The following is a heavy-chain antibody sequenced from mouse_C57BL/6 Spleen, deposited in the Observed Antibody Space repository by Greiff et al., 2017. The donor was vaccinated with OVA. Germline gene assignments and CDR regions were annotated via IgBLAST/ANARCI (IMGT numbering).Heavy chain of an antibody. CDR2: IDPNSGGT. CDR3: ARRGYGSSYAMDY. D-gene: IGHD1-1*01. J-gene: IGHJ4*01. CDR1: GYTFTSYW. V-gene: IGHV1-72*01. Sequence: QVQLKQPGAELVKPGASVKLSCKASGYTFTSYWMHWVKQRPGRGLEWIGRIDPNSGGTKYNEKFKSKATLTVDKPSSTAYMQLSSLTSEDSAVYYCARRGYGSSYAMDYWGQGTSVTVSS.